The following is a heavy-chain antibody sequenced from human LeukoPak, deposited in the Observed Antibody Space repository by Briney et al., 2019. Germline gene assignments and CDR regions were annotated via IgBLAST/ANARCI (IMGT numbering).Heavy chain of an antibody. CDR2: IRTTGDT. D-gene: IGHD3-22*01. Sequence: PGGSLRLSCAVSGFTLNYYDMHSVRQAPGKRLKWVSAIRTTGDTHYPDSVKGRFAMSREDAKNSVHLQMNTLRAGDTAVYYCARGVSYYYDNSGHPGWYFDLWGRGTLVTVSS. CDR1: GFTLNYYD. J-gene: IGHJ2*01. CDR3: ARGVSYYYDNSGHPGWYFDL. V-gene: IGHV3-13*01.